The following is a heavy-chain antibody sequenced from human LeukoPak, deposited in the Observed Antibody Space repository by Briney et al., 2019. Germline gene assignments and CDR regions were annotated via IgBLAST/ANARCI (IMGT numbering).Heavy chain of an antibody. CDR1: GGSISSSNW. CDR3: ARDSALVGAHDAFNI. D-gene: IGHD1-26*01. V-gene: IGHV4-4*02. Sequence: PSETLSLTCAVSGGSISSSNWWSWVRQPPGKGLEWIGEIHHSGSTNYNPSLKSRVTISVDKSKNQFSLKLSSVTAADTAVYYCARDSALVGAHDAFNIWGQGTMVTVSS. J-gene: IGHJ3*02. CDR2: IHHSGST.